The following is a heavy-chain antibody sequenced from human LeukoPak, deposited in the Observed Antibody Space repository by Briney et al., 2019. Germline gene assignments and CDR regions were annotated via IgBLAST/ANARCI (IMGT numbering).Heavy chain of an antibody. J-gene: IGHJ6*03. Sequence: SETLSLTCTVSGGSISSSSYYWGWIRQPPGKGLEWIGSIYYSGSTYYNPSLKSRVTISVDTFKNQFSLKLSSVTAADTAVYYCAKCNIEYYYYMDVWGKGTTVTVSS. CDR2: IYYSGST. V-gene: IGHV4-39*07. CDR3: AKCNIEYYYYMDV. CDR1: GGSISSSSYY. D-gene: IGHD2-8*01.